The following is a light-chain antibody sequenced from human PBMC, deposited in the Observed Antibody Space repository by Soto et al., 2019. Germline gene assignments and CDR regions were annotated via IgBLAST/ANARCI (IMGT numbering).Light chain of an antibody. CDR2: AAS. CDR3: QQTYTTPEIT. CDR1: QSISSY. J-gene: IGKJ5*01. V-gene: IGKV1-39*01. Sequence: DIQMTQSPSSLSASVVDRVTITCRASQSISSYLNWYQQKPGKAPKLLIYAASSLQSGVPSRFSGSRSGPDFTLTISSLQPEDFAIYYCQQTYTTPEITFGQGTRLEIK.